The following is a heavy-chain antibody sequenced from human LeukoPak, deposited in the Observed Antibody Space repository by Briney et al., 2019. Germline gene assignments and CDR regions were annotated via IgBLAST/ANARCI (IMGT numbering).Heavy chain of an antibody. CDR1: GGSISSGGYY. CDR2: IYYSGST. V-gene: IGHV4-61*08. D-gene: IGHD1-26*01. Sequence: SETLSLTCTVSGGSISSGGYYWNWIRQPPGKGLEWIGYIYYSGSTNYNPSLKSRVTISVDKSKNQFSLKLSSVTAADTAVYYCAREGAGSGSYGPTGYYGMDVWGQGTTVTVSS. J-gene: IGHJ6*02. CDR3: AREGAGSGSYGPTGYYGMDV.